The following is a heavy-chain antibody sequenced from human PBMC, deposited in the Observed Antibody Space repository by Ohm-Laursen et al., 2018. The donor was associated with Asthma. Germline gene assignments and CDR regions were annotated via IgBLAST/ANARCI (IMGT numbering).Heavy chain of an antibody. CDR3: AKVWGLEADYFDY. CDR2: ISSSSSTI. Sequence: SLRLSCTASGFTFSSYSMNWVRQAPGKGLEWVSYISSSSSTIYYADSVKGRFTISRDNSKNTLYLQMNSLRAEDTAVYYCAKVWGLEADYFDYWGQGTLVTVSS. J-gene: IGHJ4*02. D-gene: IGHD3-16*01. V-gene: IGHV3-48*01. CDR1: GFTFSSYS.